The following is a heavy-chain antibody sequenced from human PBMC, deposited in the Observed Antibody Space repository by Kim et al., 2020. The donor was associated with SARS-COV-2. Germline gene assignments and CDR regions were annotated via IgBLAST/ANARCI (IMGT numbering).Heavy chain of an antibody. D-gene: IGHD3-3*01. J-gene: IGHJ6*04. CDR2: IRSKAYGGTT. V-gene: IGHV3-49*04. CDR3: TREGVAYYDFWSGYYSLDV. Sequence: GGSLRLSCTASGFTFGDYAMSWVRQAPGKGLEWVGFIRSKAYGGTTEYAASVKGRFTISRDDSKSIAYLQMNSLKTEDTAVYYCTREGVAYYDFWSGYYSLDVWGNGTTVTVSS. CDR1: GFTFGDYA.